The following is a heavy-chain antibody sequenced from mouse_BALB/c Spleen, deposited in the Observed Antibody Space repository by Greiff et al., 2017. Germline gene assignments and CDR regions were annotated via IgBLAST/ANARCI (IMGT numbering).Heavy chain of an antibody. D-gene: IGHD2-2*01. J-gene: IGHJ2*01. Sequence: EAKLVESGGGLVKPGGSLKLSCAASGFTFSDYYMYWVRQTPEKRLEWVATISDGGSYTYYPDSVKGRFTISRDNAKNNLYLQMSSLKSEDTAMYYCARHRGGYDYWGQGTTLTVSS. V-gene: IGHV5-4*02. CDR1: GFTFSDYY. CDR3: ARHRGGYDY. CDR2: ISDGGSYT.